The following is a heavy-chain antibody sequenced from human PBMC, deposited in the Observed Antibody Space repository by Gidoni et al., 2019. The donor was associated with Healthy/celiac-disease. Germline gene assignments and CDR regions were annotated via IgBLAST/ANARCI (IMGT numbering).Heavy chain of an antibody. CDR2: IYYSGST. CDR3: ARHSRWFGELYFDY. D-gene: IGHD3-10*01. Sequence: QVQLQESGPGLVKPSETLSLTCTVSGGSISSYYWSWIRQPPGKGLEWIGYIYYSGSTNYNPSLKSRVTISVDTSKNQFSLKLSSVTAADTAVYYCARHSRWFGELYFDYWGQGTLVTVSS. J-gene: IGHJ4*02. V-gene: IGHV4-59*08. CDR1: GGSISSYY.